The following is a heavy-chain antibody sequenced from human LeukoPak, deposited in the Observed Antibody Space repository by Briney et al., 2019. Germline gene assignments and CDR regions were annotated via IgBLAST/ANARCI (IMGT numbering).Heavy chain of an antibody. Sequence: SGGSLRLSCAASGFTFSSYWMSWVRQAPGKGLEWVANIKQDGSEKYYVDSVKGRFTISRDNAKNSLYLQMNSLRAEDTAVYYCARDRSYYDSSGYWVFDYWGQGTLVTVSS. CDR2: IKQDGSEK. D-gene: IGHD3-22*01. CDR1: GFTFSSYW. CDR3: ARDRSYYDSSGYWVFDY. J-gene: IGHJ4*02. V-gene: IGHV3-7*01.